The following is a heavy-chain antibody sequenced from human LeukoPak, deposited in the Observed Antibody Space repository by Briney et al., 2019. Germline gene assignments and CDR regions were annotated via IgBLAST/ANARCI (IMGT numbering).Heavy chain of an antibody. D-gene: IGHD2-8*01. J-gene: IGHJ4*02. Sequence: PGGSLRLSCAASGFALSSHWMTWVRQAPGKGLEWVSSISSSSSYIYYADSVKGRFTISRDNAKNSLYLQMNGLRAEDTAVYYCARAACTNGVCYFFDYWGQGTLVTVSS. V-gene: IGHV3-21*01. CDR2: ISSSSSYI. CDR1: GFALSSHW. CDR3: ARAACTNGVCYFFDY.